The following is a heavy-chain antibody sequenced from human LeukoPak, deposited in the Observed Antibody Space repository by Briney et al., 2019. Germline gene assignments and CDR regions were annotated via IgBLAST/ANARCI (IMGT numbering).Heavy chain of an antibody. CDR2: IYSGGRT. J-gene: IGHJ6*03. CDR3: AKDRCSNGVGCYYYYMDV. D-gene: IGHD2-8*01. V-gene: IGHV3-66*01. Sequence: PGGSLRLSCAASGFTVSSNYMSWVRQAPGKGLEWVSVIYSGGRTYYADSVKGRFTISRDNSKNILYLQMNSPRAEDTAVYYCAKDRCSNGVGCYYYYMDVWGKGTTVTISS. CDR1: GFTVSSNY.